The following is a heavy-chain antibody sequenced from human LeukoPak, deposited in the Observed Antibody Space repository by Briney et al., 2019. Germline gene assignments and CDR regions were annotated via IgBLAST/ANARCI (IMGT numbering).Heavy chain of an antibody. CDR3: ARESTDRDFDYNDSSGYNRGVIDY. J-gene: IGHJ4*02. CDR2: IGYDGSNK. CDR1: AFTFSSYG. Sequence: PGGSLRLSCAASAFTFSSYGMHWDRQAPSKGLEWVAVIGYDGSNKYYADSVKGRFTFSRDNSKNTLYLQMNSLRAEDTALYYWARESTDRDFDYNDSSGYNRGVIDYWGQGTLVTVSS. D-gene: IGHD3-22*01. V-gene: IGHV3-33*01.